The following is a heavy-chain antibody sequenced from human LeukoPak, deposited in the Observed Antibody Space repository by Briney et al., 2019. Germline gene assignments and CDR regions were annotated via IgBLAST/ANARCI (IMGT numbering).Heavy chain of an antibody. V-gene: IGHV4-59*01. D-gene: IGHD3-10*01. Sequence: SETLSLTCTVSGGSISSYYWSRIRQPPGKGLEWIGYIYYSGSTNYNPSLKSRVTISVDTSKNQFSLKLSSVTAADTAVYYCARYGMVRGFVDYWGQGTLVTVSS. CDR2: IYYSGST. CDR1: GGSISSYY. J-gene: IGHJ4*02. CDR3: ARYGMVRGFVDY.